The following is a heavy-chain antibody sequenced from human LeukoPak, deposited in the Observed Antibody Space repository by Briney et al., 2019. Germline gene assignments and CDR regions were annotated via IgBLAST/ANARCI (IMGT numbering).Heavy chain of an antibody. CDR3: ARERTTIVSGTTIGAY. J-gene: IGHJ4*02. CDR2: ITGSGDTI. D-gene: IGHD2/OR15-2a*01. CDR1: GFTFSSYE. V-gene: IGHV3-48*03. Sequence: GGSLRLSCSASGFTFSSYEMNWVRQAPGKGLEWISYITGSGDTIYYADSVKGRFTISRDNAENSLFLQMSSLTADDTAVYYCARERTTIVSGTTIGAYWGQGTLVTVSS.